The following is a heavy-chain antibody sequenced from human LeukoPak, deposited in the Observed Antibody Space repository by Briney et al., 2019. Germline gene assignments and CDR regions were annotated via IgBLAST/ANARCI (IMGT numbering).Heavy chain of an antibody. D-gene: IGHD3-3*01. CDR3: ARHPSQRGIDFLFDY. Sequence: PGAALQISCQGSGSSFTSYWIGWVRRLPGKGLEWMGIIYPGDSDTRYSPSFQGEVTISADKSISTAYLQWSSLKASDTDMYYCARHPSQRGIDFLFDYWGQGTLVTVSS. CDR2: IYPGDSDT. CDR1: GSSFTSYW. J-gene: IGHJ4*02. V-gene: IGHV5-51*01.